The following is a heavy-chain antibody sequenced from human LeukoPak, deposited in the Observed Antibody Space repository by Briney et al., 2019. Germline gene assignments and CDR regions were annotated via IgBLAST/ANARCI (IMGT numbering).Heavy chain of an antibody. D-gene: IGHD2-15*01. CDR3: ARDGGTGWFLDY. CDR2: INRDGRST. Sequence: GGSLRLSCAASGLTFTSYWTQSVRQAPGRWLGSVSRINRDGRSTSYADSVKGRFTISRDNAKNTLYMQMNGVRAEDSAVYYCARDGGTGWFLDYWGTRTLVTASS. J-gene: IGHJ4*02. CDR1: GLTFTSYW. V-gene: IGHV3-74*01.